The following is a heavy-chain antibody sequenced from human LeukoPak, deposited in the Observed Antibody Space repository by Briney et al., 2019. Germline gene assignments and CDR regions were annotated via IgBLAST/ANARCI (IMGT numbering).Heavy chain of an antibody. J-gene: IGHJ2*01. Sequence: SVKVSRKASGGTFSSYTISWVRQAPGQGLEWMGRIIPILGIANYAQKFQGRVTITADKSTSPAYMELSSLRSEDTAVYYCARDFGGIVVVPAAILSYGYFDLWGRGTLVTVSS. CDR1: GGTFSSYT. CDR3: ARDFGGIVVVPAAILSYGYFDL. CDR2: IIPILGIA. D-gene: IGHD2-2*02. V-gene: IGHV1-69*04.